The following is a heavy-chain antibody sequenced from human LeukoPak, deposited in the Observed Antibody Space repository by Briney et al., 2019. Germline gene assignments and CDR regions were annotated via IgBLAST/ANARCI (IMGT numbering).Heavy chain of an antibody. CDR3: AKGYNSNWYGLQDY. CDR1: GFTFSSYE. CDR2: ISSSGSTI. V-gene: IGHV3-48*03. J-gene: IGHJ4*02. D-gene: IGHD6-13*01. Sequence: PGGSLRLSCAASGFTFSSYEMNWVRQAPGKGLEWVSYISSSGSTIYYADSVKGRFTISRDNAKNSLYLQMNCLRVEDTALYYCAKGYNSNWYGLQDYWGQGTLVTVSS.